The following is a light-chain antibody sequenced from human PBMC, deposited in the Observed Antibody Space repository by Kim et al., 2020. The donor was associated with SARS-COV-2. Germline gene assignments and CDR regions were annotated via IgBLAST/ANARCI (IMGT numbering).Light chain of an antibody. CDR2: AAS. Sequence: AAVGDRVTITCRASQGIGSYLAWYQQKTGKDPKLLIYAASTLQSGVPSRFSGSGSATDFTLTITSLQPEDFATYYCQQLEYYPITFGQGTRLEIK. CDR3: QQLEYYPIT. J-gene: IGKJ5*01. CDR1: QGIGSY. V-gene: IGKV1-9*01.